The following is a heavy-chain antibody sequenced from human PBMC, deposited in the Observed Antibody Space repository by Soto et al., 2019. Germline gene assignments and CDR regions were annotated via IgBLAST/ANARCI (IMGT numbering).Heavy chain of an antibody. CDR3: DSSEYYYGMDV. Sequence: SWVRQAPGKGLEWVSAISGSGGSTYYADSVKGRFTISRDNSKNTLYLQMNSLRAEDTAVYYCDSSEYYYGMDVWGQGTTVTVSS. D-gene: IGHD6-6*01. V-gene: IGHV3-23*01. CDR2: ISGSGGST. J-gene: IGHJ6*02.